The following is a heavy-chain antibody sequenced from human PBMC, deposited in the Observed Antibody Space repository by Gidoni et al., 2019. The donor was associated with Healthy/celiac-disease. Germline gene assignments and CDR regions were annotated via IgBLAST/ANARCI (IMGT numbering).Heavy chain of an antibody. CDR3: ARQPYDFWSGYSGAFDY. Sequence: QLQLQESGPGLVKPSETLSLTCTVSGGSISSIRYYWGWIRQPPGKGLEWIGSIYYSGSTYYNPSLKSRVTISVDTSKNQFSLKLSSVTAADTAVYYCARQPYDFWSGYSGAFDYWGQGTLVTVSS. J-gene: IGHJ4*02. CDR1: GGSISSIRYY. D-gene: IGHD3-3*01. V-gene: IGHV4-39*01. CDR2: IYYSGST.